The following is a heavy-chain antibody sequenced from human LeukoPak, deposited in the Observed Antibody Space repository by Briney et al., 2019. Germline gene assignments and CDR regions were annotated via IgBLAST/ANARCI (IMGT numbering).Heavy chain of an antibody. Sequence: ASVKVSCKASGYTFTCYYMHWVRQAPGQGLEWMGRINPNSGGTNYAQKFQGRVTMTRDTSISTAYMELSRLRSDDTAVYYCARAFGGVIVNDYWGQGTLVTVSS. CDR2: INPNSGGT. CDR3: ARAFGGVIVNDY. J-gene: IGHJ4*02. D-gene: IGHD3-16*02. V-gene: IGHV1-2*06. CDR1: GYTFTCYY.